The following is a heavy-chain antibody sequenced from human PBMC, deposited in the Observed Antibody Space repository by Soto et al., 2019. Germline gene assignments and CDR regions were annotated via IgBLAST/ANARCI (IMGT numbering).Heavy chain of an antibody. CDR2: ISSSGSTI. J-gene: IGHJ4*02. CDR1: GLTFSDYY. D-gene: IGHD6-19*01. V-gene: IGHV3-11*01. CDR3: ARVPSSGWHFDY. Sequence: GGSLRLSCAASGLTFSDYYMSWIRQAPGKGLEWVSYISSSGSTIYYADSVKGRFTISRDNAKNSLYLQMNSLRAEDTAVYYCARVPSSGWHFDYWGQGTLVTVSS.